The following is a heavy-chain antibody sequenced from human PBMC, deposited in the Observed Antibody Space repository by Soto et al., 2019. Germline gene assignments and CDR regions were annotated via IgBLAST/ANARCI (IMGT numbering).Heavy chain of an antibody. Sequence: ASVKVSCKVSGHTISELSMHWVRQAPGKGLEWMGGYVAEEAETVYAQKFQGRVTITADESTGTAYMELSSLRSEDTAVYYCARLAPYYDIPGWVDVWGQGTTVNVSS. D-gene: IGHD3-9*01. CDR1: GHTISELS. CDR3: ARLAPYYDIPGWVDV. CDR2: YVAEEAET. V-gene: IGHV1-24*01. J-gene: IGHJ6*02.